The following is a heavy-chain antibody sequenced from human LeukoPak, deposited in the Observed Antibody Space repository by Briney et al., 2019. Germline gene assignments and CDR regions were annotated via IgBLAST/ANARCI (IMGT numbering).Heavy chain of an antibody. Sequence: PGRSLRLSCAASGFIFSTYAMHWVRQAPGKGLEWVAVISYDGSNTYYADSVKGRFTISRDSSKNTLHLQMSSLRAEDTAVYYCARADFYGSGSHPPGGFDYWGQGTLVTVSS. D-gene: IGHD3-10*01. J-gene: IGHJ4*02. CDR3: ARADFYGSGSHPPGGFDY. CDR1: GFIFSTYA. V-gene: IGHV3-30*04. CDR2: ISYDGSNT.